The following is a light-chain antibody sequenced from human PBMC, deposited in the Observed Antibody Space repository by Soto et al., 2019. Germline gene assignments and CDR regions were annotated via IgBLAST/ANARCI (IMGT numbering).Light chain of an antibody. V-gene: IGKV3-20*01. CDR1: QSVSSSY. J-gene: IGKJ1*01. CDR3: QQYGILWT. CDR2: GAS. Sequence: EIVFTQSPGTLSLSPGERATLSCRASQSVSSSYLAWYQHKLGQAPRPLIYGASNRATGTPDRFSGSGSGTDFTLTISRLEPEDFAVYYCQQYGILWTFGQGTKVEIK.